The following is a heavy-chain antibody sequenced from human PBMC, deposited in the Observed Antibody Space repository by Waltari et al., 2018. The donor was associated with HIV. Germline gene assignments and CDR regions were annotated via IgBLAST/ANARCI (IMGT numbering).Heavy chain of an antibody. J-gene: IGHJ4*02. CDR3: ARGWLRDYFDY. D-gene: IGHD5-12*01. V-gene: IGHV6-1*01. CDR2: TYYTSKWFY. CDR1: GDSVSRNGGA. Sequence: VQLQQSGPGLVKASQTLSLTCAISGDSVSRNGGAWNWIRQSPSRGLEWLGRTYYTSKWFYDYEVSVKSRITINPDTSKNHFSLQLNSVTLEDTAVYFCARGWLRDYFDYWGQGTLVTVSS.